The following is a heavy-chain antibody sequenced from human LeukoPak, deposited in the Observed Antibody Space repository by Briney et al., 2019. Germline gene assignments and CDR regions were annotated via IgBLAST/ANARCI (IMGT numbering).Heavy chain of an antibody. CDR2: IYYSGST. V-gene: IGHV4-31*03. J-gene: IGHJ6*02. Sequence: PSETLSLTCTVSGGSISSGGYYWSWIRQHPGKGLEWIGYIYYSGSTYYNPSLKSRVTISVDTSKNQFSLKLSSVTAADTAVYYCATSRMLGDYYYYGMDVWGQGTTVTVSS. CDR1: GGSISSGGYY. D-gene: IGHD2-8*01. CDR3: ATSRMLGDYYYYGMDV.